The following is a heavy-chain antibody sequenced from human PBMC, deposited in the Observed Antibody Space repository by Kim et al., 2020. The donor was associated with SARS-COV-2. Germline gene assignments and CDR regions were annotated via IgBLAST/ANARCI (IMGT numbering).Heavy chain of an antibody. Sequence: GGSLRLSCAASGFTFSSYAMSWVRQAPGKGLEWVSAISGSGGSTYYADSVKGRFTISRDNSKNTLYLQMNSLRAEDTAVYYCAKSGRGSYYDILTGYWWGQGTLVTVSS. J-gene: IGHJ4*02. D-gene: IGHD3-9*01. V-gene: IGHV3-23*01. CDR1: GFTFSSYA. CDR2: ISGSGGST. CDR3: AKSGRGSYYDILTGYW.